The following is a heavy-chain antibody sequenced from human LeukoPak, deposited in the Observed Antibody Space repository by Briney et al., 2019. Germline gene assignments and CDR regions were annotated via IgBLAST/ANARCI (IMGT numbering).Heavy chain of an antibody. D-gene: IGHD1-7*01. J-gene: IGHJ5*02. CDR2: SYTSGST. CDR1: GGSISSYY. Sequence: SETLSLTCTVSGGSISSYYWSWIRQPPGKGLEWIGYSYTSGSTNYNPSLKSRVTISVDTSKNQFSLKLSSVTAADTAVYYCARLRDWNYVWWFDPWGQGTLVTVSS. CDR3: ARLRDWNYVWWFDP. V-gene: IGHV4-4*09.